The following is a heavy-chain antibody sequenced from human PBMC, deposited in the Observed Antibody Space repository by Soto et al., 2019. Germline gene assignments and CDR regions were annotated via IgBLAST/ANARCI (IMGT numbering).Heavy chain of an antibody. Sequence: SETLSLTCAVYGGSFSGYYWSWIRQPPGKGLEWIGEINHSGSTNYNPSLKSRVTISVDTSKNQFSLKLSSVTAADTAVYYCARGQGRGVVVVPAAANRNWFDPWGQGTLVTVSS. CDR3: ARGQGRGVVVVPAAANRNWFDP. V-gene: IGHV4-34*01. D-gene: IGHD2-2*01. CDR2: INHSGST. CDR1: GGSFSGYY. J-gene: IGHJ5*02.